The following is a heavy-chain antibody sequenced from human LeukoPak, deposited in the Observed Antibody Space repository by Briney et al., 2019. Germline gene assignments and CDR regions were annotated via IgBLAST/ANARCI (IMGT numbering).Heavy chain of an antibody. V-gene: IGHV3-23*01. D-gene: IGHD3-22*01. CDR3: AKAYYYDSSGYPFDP. CDR2: ISGSGGST. Sequence: GGSLRLSCAASGFTFSSYAMSWVRQAPGKGLEWVSAISGSGGSTYYADSVKGRFTISRDNYKNTLYLQMNSLRAEDTAVYYCAKAYYYDSSGYPFDPWGQGTLVTVSS. J-gene: IGHJ5*02. CDR1: GFTFSSYA.